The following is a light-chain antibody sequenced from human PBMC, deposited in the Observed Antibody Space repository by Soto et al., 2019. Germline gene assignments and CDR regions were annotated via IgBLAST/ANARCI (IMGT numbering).Light chain of an antibody. V-gene: IGKV3-11*01. CDR1: QSVSSY. CDR2: DAS. CDR3: QQRSNWPLIT. Sequence: EIVLTPSPATLSLSPVERATLSCRASQSVSSYLAWYQQKPGQAPRLLIYDASNRATGIPARFSGSGSGTDFTLTISSLEPEDFAVYYCQQRSNWPLITFGQGTRLEIK. J-gene: IGKJ5*01.